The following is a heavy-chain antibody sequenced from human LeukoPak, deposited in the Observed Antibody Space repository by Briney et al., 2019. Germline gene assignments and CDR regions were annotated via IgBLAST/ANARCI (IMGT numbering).Heavy chain of an antibody. V-gene: IGHV1-69*01. J-gene: IGHJ3*02. CDR3: ARAYFDWLSPRWAFDI. D-gene: IGHD3-9*01. Sequence: SVKVSCKASGGTFSSYAISWVRQAPGQGLEWMGGIIPIFGTANYAQKFQGRVTITADESTSTAYMGLSSLRSEDTAVYYCARAYFDWLSPRWAFDIWGQGTMVTVSS. CDR1: GGTFSSYA. CDR2: IIPIFGTA.